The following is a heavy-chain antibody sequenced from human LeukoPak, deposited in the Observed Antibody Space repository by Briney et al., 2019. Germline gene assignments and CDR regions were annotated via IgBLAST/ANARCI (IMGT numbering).Heavy chain of an antibody. CDR1: GFTFSNYG. Sequence: PGRSLRLSCAASGFTFSNYGMHWVRQAPGKGLEWVAIIWYDGSSEYYADFVKGRFTISRDNSKNTMYLQMNSLRAEDTAVYYCARDRGYSYGYWYYYYGMDVWGQGTTVTVSS. D-gene: IGHD5-18*01. J-gene: IGHJ6*02. CDR2: IWYDGSSE. CDR3: ARDRGYSYGYWYYYYGMDV. V-gene: IGHV3-33*01.